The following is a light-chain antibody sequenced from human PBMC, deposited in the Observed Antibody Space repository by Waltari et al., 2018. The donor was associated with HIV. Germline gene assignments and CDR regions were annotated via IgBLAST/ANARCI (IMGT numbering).Light chain of an antibody. V-gene: IGLV2-14*01. CDR3: SSYTSSNTLWV. CDR2: EVI. CDR1: SSDIGGYDY. Sequence: HSALTQPASVSGSPGQSITLPCSGTSSDIGGYDYVSCYPQHPGKAPKLIIYEVINRPSGVSYRFSGSKSGNTASLTISGLQAEDEADYYCSSYTSSNTLWVFGGGTKLTVL. J-gene: IGLJ3*02.